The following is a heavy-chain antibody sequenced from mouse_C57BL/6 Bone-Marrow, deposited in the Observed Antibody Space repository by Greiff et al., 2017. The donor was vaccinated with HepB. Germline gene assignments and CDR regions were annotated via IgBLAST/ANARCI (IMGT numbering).Heavy chain of an antibody. J-gene: IGHJ3*01. Sequence: QVQLQQPGAELVKPGASVKLSCKASGYTFTSYWMHWVKQRPGQGLEWIGMIHPNSGSTNYNEKFKGKATLTVDKSSSTAYMQLSSLTSEDSAVYYCARGSNYLAWFAYWGQGTLVTVSA. CDR2: IHPNSGST. CDR1: GYTFTSYW. V-gene: IGHV1-64*01. D-gene: IGHD2-5*01. CDR3: ARGSNYLAWFAY.